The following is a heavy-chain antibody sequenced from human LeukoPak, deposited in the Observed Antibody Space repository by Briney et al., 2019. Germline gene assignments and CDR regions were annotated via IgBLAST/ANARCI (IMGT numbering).Heavy chain of an antibody. D-gene: IGHD3-10*01. V-gene: IGHV1-69*04. CDR1: GGTFSSYA. CDR2: IIPILGIA. Sequence: SVKVSCTASGGTFSSYAISWVRQAPGQGLEWMGRIIPILGIANYAQKFQGRVTITADKSTSTAYMELSSLRSEDTAVYYCARGYYGSGSYSFDYYYGMDVWGQGTTVTVS. J-gene: IGHJ6*02. CDR3: ARGYYGSGSYSFDYYYGMDV.